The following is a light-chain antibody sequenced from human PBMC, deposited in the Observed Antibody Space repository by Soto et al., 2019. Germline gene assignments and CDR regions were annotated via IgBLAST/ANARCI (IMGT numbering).Light chain of an antibody. CDR3: CSYAGSSNFPLV. CDR2: EVS. CDR1: SIDVGSYNL. J-gene: IGLJ1*01. Sequence: QSVLTHPASVSGSPGQSITISCPGTSIDVGSYNLVSWYQQHPGKAPKLMIYEVSKRPSGVSNRFSGSKSGNTASLTISGLQAEDEADYYCCSYAGSSNFPLVFGTGTKVTGL. V-gene: IGLV2-23*02.